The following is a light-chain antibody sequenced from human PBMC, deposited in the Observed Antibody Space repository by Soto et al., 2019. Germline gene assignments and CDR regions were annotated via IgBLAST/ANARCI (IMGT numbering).Light chain of an antibody. V-gene: IGKV3-11*01. CDR2: DAS. Sequence: LLPQSPVTLSLSPGDRASLSCRASQSFRGLLAWYQQKPGQAPRLLIYDASTMASGIPARFSGSGSGTDFTLTISSLEPEDFAVYYCQQRSDWITFGQGTKVDI. J-gene: IGKJ1*01. CDR1: QSFRGL. CDR3: QQRSDWIT.